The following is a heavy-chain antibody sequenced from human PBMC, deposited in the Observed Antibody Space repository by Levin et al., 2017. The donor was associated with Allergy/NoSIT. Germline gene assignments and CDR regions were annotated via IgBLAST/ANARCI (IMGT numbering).Heavy chain of an antibody. Sequence: SETLSLTCTVSGGSISSGGYYWSWIRQHPGKGLEWIGYIYYSGSTYYNPSLKSRVTISVDTSKNQFSLKLSSVTAADTAVYYCASENVDTAMVDYWGQGTLVTVSS. V-gene: IGHV4-31*03. D-gene: IGHD5-18*01. CDR3: ASENVDTAMVDY. CDR2: IYYSGST. J-gene: IGHJ4*02. CDR1: GGSISSGGYY.